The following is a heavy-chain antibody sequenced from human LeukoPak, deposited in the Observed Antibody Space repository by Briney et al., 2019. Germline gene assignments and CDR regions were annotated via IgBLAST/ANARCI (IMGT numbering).Heavy chain of an antibody. V-gene: IGHV4-59*11. J-gene: IGHJ4*02. CDR1: GASMSSHY. CDR2: IYYSGST. D-gene: IGHD1-20*01. CDR3: AGAPNWSYFDY. Sequence: SETLSLTCTVSGASMSSHYWSWFRQSPGKGLEWIGNIYYSGSTNYNPSLKSRVTISVDTPKNQFSLKLSSMTTADAAVYYCAGAPNWSYFDYWGQGTLVTVSS.